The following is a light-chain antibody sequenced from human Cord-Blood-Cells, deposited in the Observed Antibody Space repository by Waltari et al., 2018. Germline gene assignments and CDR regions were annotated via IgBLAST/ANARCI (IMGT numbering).Light chain of an antibody. CDR1: KSISSY. V-gene: IGKV1-39*01. Sequence: DIQMTQSPSSLSASVGDRVTITCRARKSISSYLNWYQQKPGKAPKLRIYAASSLQSGVPSRFSGSGSGADFSLPISSLQPEDFATYYCPQSYSTPYTFGQGTKLEIK. J-gene: IGKJ2*01. CDR3: PQSYSTPYT. CDR2: AAS.